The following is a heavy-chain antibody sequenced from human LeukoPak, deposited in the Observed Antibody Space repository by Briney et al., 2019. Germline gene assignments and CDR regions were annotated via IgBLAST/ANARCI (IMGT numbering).Heavy chain of an antibody. Sequence: ASVKVSCKASGYTFTGYYIHWVRQDPGQGLEWMGWINPNSGGTNYAQKFQGRVTMTRDTSIITAYMELSRLRSDDTAVYYCARGPSSGDYIDYWGQGTLVTVSS. CDR1: GYTFTGYY. CDR2: INPNSGGT. J-gene: IGHJ4*02. V-gene: IGHV1-2*02. D-gene: IGHD6-25*01. CDR3: ARGPSSGDYIDY.